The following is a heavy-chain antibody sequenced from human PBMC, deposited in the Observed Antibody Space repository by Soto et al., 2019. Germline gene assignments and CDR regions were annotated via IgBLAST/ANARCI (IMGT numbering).Heavy chain of an antibody. CDR3: AKAAPPLLWFGELPRNFDY. CDR2: ISGSGGST. J-gene: IGHJ4*02. Sequence: GGSLRLSCAASGFTFSSYAMSWVRQAPGKGLEWVSAISGSGGSTYYADSVKGRFTISRDNSKNTLYLQMNSLRAEDTAVYYCAKAAPPLLWFGELPRNFDYWGQGTLVIVSS. CDR1: GFTFSSYA. D-gene: IGHD3-10*01. V-gene: IGHV3-23*01.